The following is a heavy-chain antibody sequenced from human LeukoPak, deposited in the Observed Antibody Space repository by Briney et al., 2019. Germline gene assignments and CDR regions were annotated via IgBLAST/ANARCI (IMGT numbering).Heavy chain of an antibody. CDR3: ARDQIPAATRYNWFDP. J-gene: IGHJ5*02. CDR1: GGSISSYY. CDR2: IYTSGST. Sequence: ASETLSLTCTVSGGSISSYYWSWIRQPAGKGLEWIGRIYTSGSTNYNPSLKSRVTMSVDTSKNQFSLKLSSVTAADTAVYYCARDQIPAATRYNWFDPWGQGTLVTVSS. V-gene: IGHV4-4*07. D-gene: IGHD2-2*01.